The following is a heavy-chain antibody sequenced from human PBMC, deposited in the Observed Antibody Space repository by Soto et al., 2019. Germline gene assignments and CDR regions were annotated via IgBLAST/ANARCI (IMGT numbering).Heavy chain of an antibody. D-gene: IGHD3-22*01. J-gene: IGHJ3*02. Sequence: QVQLVESGGGVVQPGRSLRLSCAASGFTFSSYAMHWVRQAPGKGLEWVAVISYDGSNKYYADSVKGRFTISRDNSKNTLYLQMNSLRAEDTAVYYCARGSVRSMIVVVITFDAFDIWGQGTMVTVSS. CDR2: ISYDGSNK. CDR3: ARGSVRSMIVVVITFDAFDI. V-gene: IGHV3-30-3*01. CDR1: GFTFSSYA.